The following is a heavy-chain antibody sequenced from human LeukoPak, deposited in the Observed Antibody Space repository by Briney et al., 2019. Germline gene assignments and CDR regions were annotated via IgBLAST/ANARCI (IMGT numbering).Heavy chain of an antibody. V-gene: IGHV3-21*01. Sequence: GGSLRLSCAASGFTFSSYSMNWVRQAPGKGLEWVSSISSSSSYIYYADSVKGRFTISRDNAKNSLYLQMNSLRAEDTAVYYCARGLGSSVAYAYYYYYMDVWGKGTTVTVSS. CDR1: GFTFSSYS. CDR2: ISSSSSYI. J-gene: IGHJ6*03. D-gene: IGHD6-6*01. CDR3: ARGLGSSVAYAYYYYYMDV.